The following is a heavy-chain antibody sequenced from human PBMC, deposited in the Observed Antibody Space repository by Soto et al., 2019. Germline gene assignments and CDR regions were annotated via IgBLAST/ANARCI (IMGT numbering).Heavy chain of an antibody. Sequence: PGGSLRLSCAASGFIFGAYGMHWVRQAPGKGLEWVAVMSYDGSRKYYADSVKGRFTISGDNSNNTLSLEMNSLRTEDTAVYYCARDLYSYGYPDYWGQGTLVTVSS. V-gene: IGHV3-30*03. CDR1: GFIFGAYG. CDR2: MSYDGSRK. CDR3: ARDLYSYGYPDY. D-gene: IGHD5-18*01. J-gene: IGHJ4*02.